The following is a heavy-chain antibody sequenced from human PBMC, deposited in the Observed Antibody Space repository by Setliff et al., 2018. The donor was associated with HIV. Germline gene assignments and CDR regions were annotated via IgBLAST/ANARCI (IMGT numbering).Heavy chain of an antibody. V-gene: IGHV4-39*01. CDR2: FYHSGNT. CDR1: GDSISRSRYY. Sequence: LSLTCVVSGDSISRSRYYWGWIRQPPGKGLEWIGSFYHSGNTYYMPSLQSRVTISVDMSKNQFSLNLNSVTAADTAVYYCARGQGCGGGCHYAFEMWGQGTMVTVSS. D-gene: IGHD2-21*02. J-gene: IGHJ3*02. CDR3: ARGQGCGGGCHYAFEM.